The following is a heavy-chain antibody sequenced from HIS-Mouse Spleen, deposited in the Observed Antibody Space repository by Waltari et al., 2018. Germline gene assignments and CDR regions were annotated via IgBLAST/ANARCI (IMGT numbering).Heavy chain of an antibody. Sequence: QLQLQESGPGLVKPSETLSLTCTVSGGPLSSRRYYWGWFRQPPGKGLEWIGSIYYSGSTYYNPSLKSRVTISVDTSKNQFSLKLSSVTAADTAVYYCAREIPYSSSWYDWYFDLWGRGTLVTVSS. V-gene: IGHV4-39*07. J-gene: IGHJ2*01. D-gene: IGHD6-13*01. CDR3: AREIPYSSSWYDWYFDL. CDR1: GGPLSSRRYY. CDR2: IYYSGST.